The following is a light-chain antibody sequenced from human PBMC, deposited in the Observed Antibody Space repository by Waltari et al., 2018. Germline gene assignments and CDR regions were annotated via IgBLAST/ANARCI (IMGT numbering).Light chain of an antibody. CDR2: SND. Sequence: QSILTQPPSASGTPGQRVTISCSGSTSNHGHNTFNWYQQVPGLAPKLLLFSNDQRPSGVPDRFSGSKSGTSASLAISGLQSEDEADFYCATWDDNLDMLLFGGGTKLTVL. V-gene: IGLV1-44*01. CDR3: ATWDDNLDMLL. CDR1: TSNHGHNT. J-gene: IGLJ3*02.